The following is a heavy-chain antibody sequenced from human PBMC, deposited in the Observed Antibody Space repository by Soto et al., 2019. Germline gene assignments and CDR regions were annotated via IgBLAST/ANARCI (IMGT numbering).Heavy chain of an antibody. D-gene: IGHD3-10*01. J-gene: IGHJ6*02. CDR2: IDPSSGPP. Sequence: QVQLVQSGPEVKRPGASVKVSCRASAYIFITDYVHWVRQAPGQGPEWMGRIDPSSGPPTYAQHFQGRVTMTRDTSTSTVYMELSSLRFDDTSIYYCANRVLSDMDVWGQGTTVTVSS. V-gene: IGHV1-46*01. CDR1: AYIFITDY. CDR3: ANRVLSDMDV.